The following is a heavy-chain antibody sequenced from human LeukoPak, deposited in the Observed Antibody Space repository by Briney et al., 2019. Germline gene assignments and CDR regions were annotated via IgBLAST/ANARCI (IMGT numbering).Heavy chain of an antibody. J-gene: IGHJ4*02. D-gene: IGHD1-1*01. Sequence: SVKVSCKASGGTFSSYAISWVRQAPGQGLEWMGGIIPIFGTANYAQKLQGRVTMTTDTSTSTAYMELRSLRSDDTAVYYCARDSWNEAGFDYWGQGTLVTVSS. CDR3: ARDSWNEAGFDY. CDR1: GGTFSSYA. V-gene: IGHV1-69*05. CDR2: IIPIFGTA.